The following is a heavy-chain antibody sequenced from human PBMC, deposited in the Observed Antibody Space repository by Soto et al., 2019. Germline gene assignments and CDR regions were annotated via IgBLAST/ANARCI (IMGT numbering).Heavy chain of an antibody. Sequence: SETLSLTCTVSGGSINTYNLFLAWVRPPPGKGLEWIASIHYGGNAYYSPSLTTRATISRDTSRNQFFLQLTPVTAADTALYFCARHDNMTLGSNYLDSWGPGTLVTVSS. CDR3: ARHDNMTLGSNYLDS. CDR1: GGSINTYNLF. J-gene: IGHJ4*02. CDR2: IHYGGNA. V-gene: IGHV4-39*07. D-gene: IGHD1-1*01.